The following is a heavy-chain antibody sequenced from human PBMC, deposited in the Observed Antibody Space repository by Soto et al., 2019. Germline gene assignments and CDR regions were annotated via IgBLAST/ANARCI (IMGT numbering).Heavy chain of an antibody. CDR2: IYSGGST. D-gene: IGHD3-22*01. Sequence: GESLKISCAASGFTVSSNYMSWVRQAPGKGLEWVSVIYSGGSTYYADSVKGRFTISRDNSKNTLYLQMNSLRAEDTAVYYCARLHDSSGYYPWGQGTLVTVSS. CDR1: GFTVSSNY. V-gene: IGHV3-53*01. CDR3: ARLHDSSGYYP. J-gene: IGHJ5*02.